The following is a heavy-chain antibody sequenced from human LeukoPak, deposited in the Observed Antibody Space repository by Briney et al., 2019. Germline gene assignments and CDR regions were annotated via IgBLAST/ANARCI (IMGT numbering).Heavy chain of an antibody. D-gene: IGHD1-26*01. J-gene: IGHJ6*02. CDR3: ERDGIYGMDV. V-gene: IGHV4-59*01. CDR1: GGSISSYY. Sequence: SETLFLTCTVSGGSISSYYWSWIRQPPGKGLEWIGYIYYSGSTNYNPSLKSRVTISVVTSKNQFSLKLSSVTAADTAVYYCERDGIYGMDVWGQGTTVTVSS. CDR2: IYYSGST.